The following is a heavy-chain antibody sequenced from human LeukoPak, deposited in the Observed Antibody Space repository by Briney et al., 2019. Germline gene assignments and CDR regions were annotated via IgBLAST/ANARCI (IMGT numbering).Heavy chain of an antibody. CDR1: GFTFSSYA. V-gene: IGHV3-30*04. J-gene: IGHJ4*02. CDR3: AKDPHYYGSGSYYKAVDY. CDR2: ISYDGSNK. D-gene: IGHD3-10*01. Sequence: GGSLRLSCAASGFTFSSYAMDWVRQAPGKGLEWVAVISYDGSNKYYADSVKGRFTISRDNSKNTLYLQMNSLRAEDTAVYYCAKDPHYYGSGSYYKAVDYWGQGTLVTVSS.